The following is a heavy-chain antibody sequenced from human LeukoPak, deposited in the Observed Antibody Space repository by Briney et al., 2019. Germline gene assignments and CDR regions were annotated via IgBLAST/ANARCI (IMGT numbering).Heavy chain of an antibody. CDR2: ISGSGDNT. J-gene: IGHJ6*01. CDR1: GFTFSGFA. Sequence: PGGSLRPSCAASGFTFSGFAMSWVRRTPGKGLEWVSGISGSGDNTLYADSVKGRFTISRDNFKNTLYLEMNSLRAEDTAIYYCAKMKGHPLPKYYMDVWGQGTTVTVSS. CDR3: AKMKGHPLPKYYMDV. D-gene: IGHD1-26*01. V-gene: IGHV3-23*01.